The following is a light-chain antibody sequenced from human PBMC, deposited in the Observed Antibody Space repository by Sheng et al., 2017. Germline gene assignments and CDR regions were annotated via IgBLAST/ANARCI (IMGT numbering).Light chain of an antibody. CDR2: NNN. CDR1: SSNIGAGYD. Sequence: QSVLAQPPSVSGAPGQRVTISCTGSSSNIGAGYDVNWYQQLPGTAPKLLIYNNNNRPSGVPGRFSGSKSGTSASLGITGLQAEDEADYYCQSRDSSLSGYVFGTGTTVTVL. V-gene: IGLV1-40*01. CDR3: QSRDSSLSGYV. J-gene: IGLJ1*01.